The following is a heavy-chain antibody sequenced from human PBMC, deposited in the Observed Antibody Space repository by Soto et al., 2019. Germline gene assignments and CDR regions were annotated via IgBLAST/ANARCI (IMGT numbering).Heavy chain of an antibody. Sequence: PSETLSLTCTVSGGSISTLHWSWIRQPPGKGLEWIAYIFYNGSPNYNPSLKSRVTISLDISKNQFSLKLSSVTSADTAVYYCARQVTGIHTFDVWGQGAAVTVS. J-gene: IGHJ3*01. D-gene: IGHD2-21*02. CDR2: IFYNGSP. CDR1: GGSISTLH. CDR3: ARQVTGIHTFDV. V-gene: IGHV4-59*01.